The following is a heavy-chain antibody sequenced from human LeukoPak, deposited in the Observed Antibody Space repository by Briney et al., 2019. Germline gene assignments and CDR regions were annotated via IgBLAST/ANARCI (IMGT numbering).Heavy chain of an antibody. V-gene: IGHV1-2*02. D-gene: IGHD2-21*02. CDR1: GYSFTDSY. CDR2: INPKGGGI. Sequence: ASVKVSCKASGYSFTDSYIHWARQAPGQGLEWMGWINPKGGGINYAPEFQGRVTMTRDTSITTAYMELSSLRSDDTAMYYCARDTCDGGDCFNWFDPWGQGTLVTVSS. CDR3: ARDTCDGGDCFNWFDP. J-gene: IGHJ5*02.